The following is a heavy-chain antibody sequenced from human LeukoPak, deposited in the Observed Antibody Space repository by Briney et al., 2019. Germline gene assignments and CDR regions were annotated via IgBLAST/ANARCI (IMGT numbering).Heavy chain of an antibody. V-gene: IGHV3-74*01. CDR2: INSDGGST. Sequence: GGSLRLSCAASGFTFSSYWMHRVRQAPGKGLVWVSRINSDGGSTSYADSVKGRFTISRDNAKNTLYLQMNSLRAEDTAVYYCVHNTSRSSFDYWGQGTLVTVSS. CDR1: GFTFSSYW. J-gene: IGHJ4*02. CDR3: VHNTSRSSFDY. D-gene: IGHD6-13*01.